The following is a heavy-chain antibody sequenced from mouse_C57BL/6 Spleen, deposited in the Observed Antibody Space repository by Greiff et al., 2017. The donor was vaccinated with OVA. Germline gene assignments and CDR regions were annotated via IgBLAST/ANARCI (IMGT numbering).Heavy chain of an antibody. J-gene: IGHJ3*01. Sequence: QVQLQQPGAELVKPGASVKMSCKASGYTFTSYWITWVKQRPGQGLEWIGDIYPGSGSTNYNEKFKSKATLTVDTSSSTAYMQLSSLTSEDSAVYYCAKVYDCDGRVAYWGQGTLVTVSA. CDR1: GYTFTSYW. D-gene: IGHD2-4*01. V-gene: IGHV1-55*01. CDR2: IYPGSGST. CDR3: AKVYDCDGRVAY.